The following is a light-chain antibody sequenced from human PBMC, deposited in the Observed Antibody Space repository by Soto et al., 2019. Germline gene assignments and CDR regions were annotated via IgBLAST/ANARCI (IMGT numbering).Light chain of an antibody. V-gene: IGLV2-8*01. CDR1: SSDVGGYNF. Sequence: QSVLTQPPSASGSPGQSVTISCTGTSSDVGGYNFVSWYQQYPGKAPKLMIYEVSKRPSGVPDRFSGSKSGNTASLTVSGLQAEDVADYYCSSYAGSDNYVFGTGTKVTVL. J-gene: IGLJ1*01. CDR2: EVS. CDR3: SSYAGSDNYV.